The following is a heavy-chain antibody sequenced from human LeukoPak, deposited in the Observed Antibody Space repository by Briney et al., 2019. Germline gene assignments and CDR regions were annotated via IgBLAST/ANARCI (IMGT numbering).Heavy chain of an antibody. CDR1: GFTVRDRY. D-gene: IGHD3-10*01. J-gene: IGHJ4*02. CDR2: IYVSGTT. Sequence: PGGSLRLSCAASGFTVRDRYMSWVRQASGKRLEWLAFIYVSGTTFYAASVKGRFTISRDNSKNTVYLQMNNLRAEDTAVYYCANDGSGSYYQPLYFDYWGQGTLVTVSS. V-gene: IGHV3-53*01. CDR3: ANDGSGSYYQPLYFDY.